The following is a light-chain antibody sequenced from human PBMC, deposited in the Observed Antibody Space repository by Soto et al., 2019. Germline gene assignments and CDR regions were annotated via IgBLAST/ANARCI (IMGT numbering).Light chain of an antibody. CDR3: QQYGGSSTWT. V-gene: IGKV3-20*01. Sequence: EIVLTQSPGTLSLSPGERATLSCRASQSVSSSYLAWYQQKPGQAPRLLIYGASSRATGIPDRFSGSGSGTDFTLTISRLEPEDFAVYYCQQYGGSSTWTFGQGTSVEIK. CDR1: QSVSSSY. J-gene: IGKJ1*01. CDR2: GAS.